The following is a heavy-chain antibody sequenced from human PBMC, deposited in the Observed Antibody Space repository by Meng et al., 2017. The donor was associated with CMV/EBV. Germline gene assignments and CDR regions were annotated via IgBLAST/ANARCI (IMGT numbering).Heavy chain of an antibody. J-gene: IGHJ4*02. V-gene: IGHV1-2*06. CDR3: TRSWIDSFTPDFDY. CDR2: INPNSAGT. CDR1: GYSFIGHY. D-gene: IGHD2-2*03. Sequence: QGQLVQVGSEGKKPGASVKVSCKASGYSFIGHYIHWVRQAPGQGLEWMGRINPNSAGTNYVEKFQGRVTMTRDTSNNIVYMELTRLTSDDTAVYYCTRSWIDSFTPDFDYWGQGTLVTVSS.